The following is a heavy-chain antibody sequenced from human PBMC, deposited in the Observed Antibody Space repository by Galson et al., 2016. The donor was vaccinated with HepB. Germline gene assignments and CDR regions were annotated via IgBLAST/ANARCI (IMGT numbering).Heavy chain of an antibody. J-gene: IGHJ4*02. Sequence: SLRLSCAASGFTFSTYSMNWVRQAPGKGLEWVSSISSSSTYIYYADSVKGRFTISRDNAKNSLYLQMNSLRAEDTAVYYCASDPRQWQRGYNYGFEYWGQGTLVSGSS. CDR3: ASDPRQWQRGYNYGFEY. CDR2: ISSSSTYI. V-gene: IGHV3-21*01. CDR1: GFTFSTYS. D-gene: IGHD5-18*01.